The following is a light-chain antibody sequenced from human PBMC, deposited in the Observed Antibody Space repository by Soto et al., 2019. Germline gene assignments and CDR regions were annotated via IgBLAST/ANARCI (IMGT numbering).Light chain of an antibody. Sequence: DIQMTQSPSSLSASVGDRVTITCRASQNIRTYINWYQQKSGRAPNLLIFDASRLQSGVPSRFSGTGSGTDFTLTITSLQPEDFATYYGQQTSTTLWTFGQGTKV. CDR3: QQTSTTLWT. CDR2: DAS. CDR1: QNIRTY. V-gene: IGKV1-39*01. J-gene: IGKJ1*01.